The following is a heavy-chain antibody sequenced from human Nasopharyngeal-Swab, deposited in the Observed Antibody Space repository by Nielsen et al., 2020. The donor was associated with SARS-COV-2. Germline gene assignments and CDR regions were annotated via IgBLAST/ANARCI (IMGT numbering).Heavy chain of an antibody. CDR3: ARAVGQGFVVVPGANPSNWFDP. Sequence: GSLRLSCTVSGSFINSYYWSWIRQPPRGGLEWIGYIYYSGSTNYNPSLKSRVTISVDTSKNQFSLRLSSLTAADTAVYYCARAVGQGFVVVPGANPSNWFDPWGQGTLVTVSS. CDR1: GSFINSYY. D-gene: IGHD2-2*01. V-gene: IGHV4-59*01. CDR2: IYYSGST. J-gene: IGHJ5*02.